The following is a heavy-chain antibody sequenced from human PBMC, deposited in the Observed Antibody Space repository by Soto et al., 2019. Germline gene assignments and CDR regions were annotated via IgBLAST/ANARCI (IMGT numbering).Heavy chain of an antibody. Sequence: QVQLQQSGPGLVKPSQTLSLTCTVSGGSISYEYYHWTWIRQSPGKGLEWIGYVHYSGSIMYNPSFKSRVTISVDTSKNQFSLHLSSVTAADTAVYFCVREDAGGDREYYGLDVWGQVTTVTVSS. J-gene: IGHJ6*02. CDR2: VHYSGSI. V-gene: IGHV4-30-4*08. CDR1: GGSISYEYYH. D-gene: IGHD3-16*01. CDR3: VREDAGGDREYYGLDV.